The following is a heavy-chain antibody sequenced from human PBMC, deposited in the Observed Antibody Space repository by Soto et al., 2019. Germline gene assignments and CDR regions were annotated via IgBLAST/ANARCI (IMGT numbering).Heavy chain of an antibody. Sequence: GGSRRLSCAASGFTVSSNYMSWVGKAPGKGLEWVSVIYSGGSTYYADSVKGRFTISRHNSKNTLYLQMNSLRAEDTAVYYCASDPSYDICSGYHLYYMDVRGKGTTVTVSS. CDR1: GFTVSSNY. V-gene: IGHV3-53*04. CDR2: IYSGGST. CDR3: ASDPSYDICSGYHLYYMDV. D-gene: IGHD3-3*01. J-gene: IGHJ6*03.